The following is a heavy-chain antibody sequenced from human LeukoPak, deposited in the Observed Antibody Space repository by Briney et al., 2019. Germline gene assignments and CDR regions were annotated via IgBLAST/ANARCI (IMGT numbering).Heavy chain of an antibody. CDR2: IYSGGST. V-gene: IGHV3-66*01. CDR1: GFTVSSNY. Sequence: GGSLRLSCAASGFTVSSNYMSWVRQAPGKGLEWVSVIYSGGSTYYADSVKGRFTISGDNSKNTLYLQMNSLRAEDTAVYYCAKRRGLDYGMDVWGQGTTVTVSS. CDR3: AKRRGLDYGMDV. J-gene: IGHJ6*02.